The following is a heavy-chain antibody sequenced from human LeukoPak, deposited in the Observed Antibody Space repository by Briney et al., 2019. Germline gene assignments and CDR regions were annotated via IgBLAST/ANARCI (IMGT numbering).Heavy chain of an antibody. J-gene: IGHJ4*01. CDR2: ISYDGSSK. V-gene: IGHV3-30-3*01. D-gene: IGHD1-14*01. CDR3: ARDAGITGTTDLDY. Sequence: PGRSLRLSCAASGFTFSSYAMHWVRQAPGKGLEWVAVISYDGSSKYYADSVKGRFTISRDNSKNTLYLQMNSLRAEDTAVYFCARDAGITGTTDLDYWGHGTLVTVSS. CDR1: GFTFSSYA.